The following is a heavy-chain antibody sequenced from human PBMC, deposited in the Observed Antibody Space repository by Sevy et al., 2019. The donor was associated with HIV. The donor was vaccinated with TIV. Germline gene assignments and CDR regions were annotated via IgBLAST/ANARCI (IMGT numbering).Heavy chain of an antibody. J-gene: IGHJ2*01. Sequence: SETLSLTCSVSGGSIINYYWNWIRQFPGKGLEWIGYIDHSGTPNYNPSLKSRVTISGDTSKNQISLKLSSVTTAETAVYYCARGAAGYSSGWSSYWYFDLWGRGTLVTVSS. CDR3: ARGAAGYSSGWSSYWYFDL. CDR2: IDHSGTP. CDR1: GGSIINYY. D-gene: IGHD6-19*01. V-gene: IGHV4-59*01.